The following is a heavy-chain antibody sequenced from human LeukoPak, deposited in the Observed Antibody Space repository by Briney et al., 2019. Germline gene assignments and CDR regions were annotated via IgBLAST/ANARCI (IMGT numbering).Heavy chain of an antibody. Sequence: PGGSLRLSCAASGFTFSSYSMNWVRQAPGKGLEWVSSISSSSSYIYYADSVKGRFTISRDNAKNSLYLQMNSLRAEDTAGYYCARDLYSSSPFIDAFDIWGQGTMVTVSS. CDR2: ISSSSSYI. D-gene: IGHD6-6*01. J-gene: IGHJ3*02. V-gene: IGHV3-21*01. CDR3: ARDLYSSSPFIDAFDI. CDR1: GFTFSSYS.